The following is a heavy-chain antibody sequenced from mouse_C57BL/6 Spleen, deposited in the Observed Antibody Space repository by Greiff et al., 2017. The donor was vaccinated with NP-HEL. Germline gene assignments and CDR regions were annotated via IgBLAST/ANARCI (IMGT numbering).Heavy chain of an antibody. D-gene: IGHD2-10*01. CDR3: AREALLSY. Sequence: QVQLKESGPELVKPGASVTISCKASGYTFNDYYINWVKQRPGQGLEWIGWIFPGSGSTYYNEKFKGKATLTVDTSSSTAYMLLSSLTSEDSAVYFCAREALLSYWGQGTLVTVSA. J-gene: IGHJ3*01. CDR2: IFPGSGST. V-gene: IGHV1-75*01. CDR1: GYTFNDYY.